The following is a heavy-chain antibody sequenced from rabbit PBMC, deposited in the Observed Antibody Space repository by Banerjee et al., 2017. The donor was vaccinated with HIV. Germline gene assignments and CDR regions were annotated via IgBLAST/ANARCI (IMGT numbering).Heavy chain of an antibody. D-gene: IGHD2-1*01. J-gene: IGHJ5*01. CDR2: IDAGGSGST. Sequence: QSLEESGGGLVQPEGSLTLTCKASGFTISSSYYMCWVRQAPGKGLEWIACIDAGGSGSTYYASWAKGRFTISKTSSTTVTLQMTSLTAADTATYFCARGYSYDDYGDGWLDLWGQGTLVTVS. CDR3: ARGYSYDDYGDGWLDL. CDR1: GFTISSSYY. V-gene: IGHV1S40*01.